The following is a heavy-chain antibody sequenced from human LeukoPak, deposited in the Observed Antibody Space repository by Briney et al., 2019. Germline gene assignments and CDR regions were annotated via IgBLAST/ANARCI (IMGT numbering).Heavy chain of an antibody. CDR2: ICGSSDFI. CDR3: AKADGGWGVIIKD. CDR1: GFTFSDYA. D-gene: IGHD3-10*01. Sequence: GGSLRLSCAASGFTFSDYAMSWVRQAPGKGLEWGSAICGSSDFIYYAEYVKGRFTISRDNSKEILYLQVNSLRAADTAVYYCAKADGGWGVIIKDWGQGTLVTVSS. J-gene: IGHJ1*01. V-gene: IGHV3-23*01.